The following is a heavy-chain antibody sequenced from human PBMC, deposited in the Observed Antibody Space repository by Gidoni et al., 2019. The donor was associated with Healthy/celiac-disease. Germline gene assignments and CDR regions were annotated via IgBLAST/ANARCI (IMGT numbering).Heavy chain of an antibody. CDR1: GLTIGSYA. D-gene: IGHD3-22*01. CDR2: ISYDGSNK. CDR3: ARDTPTYYDSTDAFDI. J-gene: IGHJ3*02. V-gene: IGHV3-30-3*01. Sequence: QVKLVESGGGVVQPGRYLRRSCGASGLTIGSYAMPWVRQAPGKGLEWVSVISYDGSNKYYADSVKGRFTISRDNSKNTLYLQMNSLRAEDTAVYYCARDTPTYYDSTDAFDIWGQGTMVTVSS.